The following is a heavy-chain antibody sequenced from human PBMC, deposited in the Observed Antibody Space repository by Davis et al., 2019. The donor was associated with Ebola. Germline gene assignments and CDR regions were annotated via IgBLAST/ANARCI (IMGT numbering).Heavy chain of an antibody. CDR2: IYHSGST. V-gene: IGHV4-30-2*03. J-gene: IGHJ5*02. Sequence: PSETLSLTCTVSGGSISSGGYSWSWIRQPPGKGLEWIGYIYHSGSTYYNPSLKSRVTISVDTSKNQFSLKLSSVTAADTAVYYCARHQVTRGWFDPWGQGTLVTVSS. CDR3: ARHQVTRGWFDP. D-gene: IGHD4-17*01. CDR1: GGSISSGGYS.